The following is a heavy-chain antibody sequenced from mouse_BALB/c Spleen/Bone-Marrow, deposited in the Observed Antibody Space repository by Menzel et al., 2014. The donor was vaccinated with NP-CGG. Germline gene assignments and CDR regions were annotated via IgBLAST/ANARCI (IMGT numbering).Heavy chain of an antibody. D-gene: IGHD4-1*01. Sequence: QVQLQQSGPELVKPGASVRISYKAAGYTFTSYYIHWVKQRPGQGLEWIGWIYPGNVNTKYNEKFKGKATLTADKSSSTAYFLLSSLTSEDSAVYFCAREANWNFDYWGQGTTLTVSS. CDR2: IYPGNVNT. V-gene: IGHV1S56*01. CDR3: AREANWNFDY. J-gene: IGHJ2*01. CDR1: GYTFTSYY.